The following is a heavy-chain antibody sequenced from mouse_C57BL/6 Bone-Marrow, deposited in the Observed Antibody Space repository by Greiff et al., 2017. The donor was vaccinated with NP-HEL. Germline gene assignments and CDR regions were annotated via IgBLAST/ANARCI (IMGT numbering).Heavy chain of an antibody. V-gene: IGHV5-16*01. Sequence: EVQLVESEGGLVQPGSSMKLSCTASGFTFSDYYMAWVRQVPEKGLEWVANINYDGSSTYYLDSLKSRFIISRDNAKNILYLQMSSLKSEDTATYYCARDKTGTRYFDVWGTGTTVTVSS. CDR1: GFTFSDYY. J-gene: IGHJ1*03. D-gene: IGHD4-1*01. CDR2: INYDGSST. CDR3: ARDKTGTRYFDV.